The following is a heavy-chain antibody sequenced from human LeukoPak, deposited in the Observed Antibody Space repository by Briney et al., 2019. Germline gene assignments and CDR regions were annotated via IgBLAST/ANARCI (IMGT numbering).Heavy chain of an antibody. V-gene: IGHV4-59*12. J-gene: IGHJ4*02. Sequence: PSETLSLTCTVSGGSINSYYWSWIRQPPGKGLEWIGYISYSGSTSYNPSLKSRVTISVDTSKNQSSLKLTSVTAADTAVYYCARDPRYCTNGVCHRFDYWGQGTLVTVSS. D-gene: IGHD2-8*01. CDR2: ISYSGST. CDR3: ARDPRYCTNGVCHRFDY. CDR1: GGSINSYY.